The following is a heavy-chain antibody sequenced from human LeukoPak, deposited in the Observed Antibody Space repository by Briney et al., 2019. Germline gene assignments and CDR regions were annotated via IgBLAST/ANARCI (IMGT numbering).Heavy chain of an antibody. Sequence: SETLSLTCTVSGGSISSSSYYWGWIRQPPGKGLEWIGEINHSGSTNYNPSLKSRVTISVDTSKNQFSLKLSSVTAADTAVYYCARRRLFYGSGSKDAFDIWGQGTMVTVSS. J-gene: IGHJ3*02. D-gene: IGHD3-10*01. CDR2: INHSGST. V-gene: IGHV4-39*07. CDR1: GGSISSSSYY. CDR3: ARRRLFYGSGSKDAFDI.